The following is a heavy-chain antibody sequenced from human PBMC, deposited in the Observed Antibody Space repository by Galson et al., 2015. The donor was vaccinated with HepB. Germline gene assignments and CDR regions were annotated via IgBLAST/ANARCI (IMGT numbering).Heavy chain of an antibody. CDR2: IYYNGNT. Sequence: TLSLTCTVSGGSISSVGYYWSWIRQHPGKGLEWIGYIYYNGNTYYNPSLESRVTMSLDTSKNRFSLNLNSVTAADTAVYYCARPFSGWVFAFDIWGQGIMVTVSS. D-gene: IGHD6-19*01. V-gene: IGHV4-31*03. J-gene: IGHJ3*02. CDR1: GGSISSVGYY. CDR3: ARPFSGWVFAFDI.